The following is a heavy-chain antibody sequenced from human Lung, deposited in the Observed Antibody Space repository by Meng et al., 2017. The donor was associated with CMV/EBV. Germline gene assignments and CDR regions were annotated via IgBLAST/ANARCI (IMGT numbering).Heavy chain of an antibody. CDR2: IYNEGRT. J-gene: IGHJ6*02. CDR1: GFIVSDNY. Sequence: ESLKISXAVSGFIVSDNYISWVRQAPGKGLECISVIYNEGRTFYVDSVKGRFTISRDNSKNTVYLQMSSLRADDTAVYFCARLSDPEWLPFAMDVWGQGTTVTVSS. D-gene: IGHD3-3*01. CDR3: ARLSDPEWLPFAMDV. V-gene: IGHV3-66*02.